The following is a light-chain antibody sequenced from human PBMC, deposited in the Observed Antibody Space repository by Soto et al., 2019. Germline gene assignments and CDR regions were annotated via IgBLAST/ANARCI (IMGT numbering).Light chain of an antibody. V-gene: IGKV1-12*01. CDR3: HQPNRIPLT. CDR1: QGISSC. Sequence: DIQIAQSPSSVSASLGDRVTVACSASQGISSCLAWYQKKPGKAPKLLIYAASSLLSGVPSRFSGSGSGTEFTLTIIILQPEDFATYYSHQPNRIPLTFGGGTKVEIK. J-gene: IGKJ4*01. CDR2: AAS.